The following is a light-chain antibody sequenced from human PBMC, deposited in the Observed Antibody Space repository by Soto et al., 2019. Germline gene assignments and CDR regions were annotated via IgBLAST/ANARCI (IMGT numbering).Light chain of an antibody. CDR3: CADAGRSTYV. CDR2: EVS. J-gene: IGLJ1*01. Sequence: QSALTQPASVSGATGQSITISCTSASSYVGSYNFVSWYQQHPGEVPKVLIYEVSKRPSGVSDRFSGSKSGNTASLTISGLQAEDEADYYCCADAGRSTYVFGTGTKATVL. CDR1: SSYVGSYNF. V-gene: IGLV2-23*02.